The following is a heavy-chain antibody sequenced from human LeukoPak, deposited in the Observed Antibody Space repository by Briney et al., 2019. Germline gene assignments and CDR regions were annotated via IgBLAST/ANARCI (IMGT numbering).Heavy chain of an antibody. CDR2: ISGSGGST. J-gene: IGHJ4*02. CDR3: AKTDSGGSYFRFDY. V-gene: IGHV3-23*01. Sequence: SGGSLRLSWAASGFTFNNYTMGWVRQAPGKGLEWVSAISGSGGSTYYADSVKGRFTISRDNSNNTLSPQMNSLRAEDTALYYCAKTDSGGSYFRFDYWGQGTLVTVSS. CDR1: GFTFNNYT. D-gene: IGHD3-22*01.